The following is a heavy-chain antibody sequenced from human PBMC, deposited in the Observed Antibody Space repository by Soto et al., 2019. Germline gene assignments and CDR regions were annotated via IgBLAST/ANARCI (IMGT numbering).Heavy chain of an antibody. J-gene: IGHJ3*02. CDR3: ARGDYANAFDI. Sequence: SETLSLTCPVSGGSISSGGYSWSWLRQPPGKGLEWIGYIYHSGSTYYNPSLKSRVTISLDRSKNQFSLKLSSVTAADTAVYYCARGDYANAFDIWGQGTMVTVSS. D-gene: IGHD4-17*01. CDR1: GGSISSGGYS. V-gene: IGHV4-30-2*01. CDR2: IYHSGST.